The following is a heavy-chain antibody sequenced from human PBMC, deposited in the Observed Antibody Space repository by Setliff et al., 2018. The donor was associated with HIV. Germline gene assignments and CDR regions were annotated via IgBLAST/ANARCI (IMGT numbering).Heavy chain of an antibody. Sequence: LSLTCAVYGGPLSGHYWSWIRQPPGQGLEWIGETSHSGKTNYNPSLKSRVTISVDTSKNQFSLKLSSVTAADTAVYYCARDLRITLFGGDVYYYYGMDVWGQGTTVTVSS. CDR3: ARDLRITLFGGDVYYYYGMDV. D-gene: IGHD3-3*01. J-gene: IGHJ6*02. CDR2: TSHSGKT. CDR1: GGPLSGHY. V-gene: IGHV4-34*01.